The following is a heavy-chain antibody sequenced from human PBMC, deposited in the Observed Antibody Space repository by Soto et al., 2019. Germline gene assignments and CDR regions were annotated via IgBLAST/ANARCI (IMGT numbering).Heavy chain of an antibody. CDR3: ARVPSYLPGDY. CDR2: ISAYNGDT. V-gene: IGHV1-18*01. J-gene: IGHJ4*02. D-gene: IGHD3-10*01. CDR1: GFTFINYG. Sequence: QVQLVQSGAEVREPGASVTVSCKASGFTFINYGFTWVRQAPGQGLEWMGWISAYNGDTKIAETLQGRLTLSTDPSTNTAYMELRGLMSYAAAIYYCARVPSYLPGDYWGQGTLVTVSS.